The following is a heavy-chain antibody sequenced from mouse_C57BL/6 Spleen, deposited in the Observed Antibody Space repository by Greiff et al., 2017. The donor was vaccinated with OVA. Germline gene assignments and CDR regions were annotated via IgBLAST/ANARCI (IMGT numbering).Heavy chain of an antibody. CDR3: ARDPSYDYPFAY. CDR1: GFTFSSYA. Sequence: EVQVVESGGGLVKPGGSLKLSCAASGFTFSSYAMSWVRQTPEKRLEWVATISDGGSYTYYPDNVKGRFTISRDNAKNNLYLQMSHLKSEDTAMYYCARDPSYDYPFAYWGQGTLVTVSA. CDR2: ISDGGSYT. D-gene: IGHD2-4*01. V-gene: IGHV5-4*01. J-gene: IGHJ3*01.